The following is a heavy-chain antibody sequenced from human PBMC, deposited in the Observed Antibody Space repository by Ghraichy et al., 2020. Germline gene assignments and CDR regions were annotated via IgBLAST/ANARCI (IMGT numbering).Heavy chain of an antibody. CDR2: ISGGGDST. CDR1: GFTFRSSA. Sequence: GGSLRLSCAASGFTFRSSAMSWVRQAPGKGLDWVSSISGGGDSTDYADSVKGRFTISRDNSKNTLYLQMNCLRAEDTAVYYCAQDPYFSHWGQGTLVTVSS. V-gene: IGHV3-23*01. J-gene: IGHJ4*02. D-gene: IGHD2/OR15-2a*01. CDR3: AQDPYFSH.